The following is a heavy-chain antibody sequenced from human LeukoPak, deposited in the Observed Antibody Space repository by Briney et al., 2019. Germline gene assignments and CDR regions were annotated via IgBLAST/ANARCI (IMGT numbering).Heavy chain of an antibody. J-gene: IGHJ4*02. CDR3: ARAGGPNYYDLENHGDY. D-gene: IGHD3/OR15-3a*01. Sequence: PGRSLRLSCVASVFTFTIYSINWVRQAPGKGLEWISYISISSTTIYYAASVRGRLTITRDNAENSLYLQMNSLGAEDTAVYFCARAGGPNYYDLENHGDYWGQGTLVTVSS. CDR2: ISISSTTI. V-gene: IGHV3-48*04. CDR1: VFTFTIYS.